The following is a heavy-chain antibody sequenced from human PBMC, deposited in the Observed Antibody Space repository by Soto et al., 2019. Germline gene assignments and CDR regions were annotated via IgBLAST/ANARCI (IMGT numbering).Heavy chain of an antibody. CDR1: GGTFSSYA. J-gene: IGHJ4*02. V-gene: IGHV1-69*13. CDR3: ARGGADYYDSSGYTAFDY. CDR2: IIPIFGTA. Sequence: SVKVSCKASGGTFSSYAISWVRQAPGQGLEWMGGIIPIFGTANYAQKFQGRVTITADESTSTAYMELSSLRSEDTAVYYCARGGADYYDSSGYTAFDYWGQGSLVTVSS. D-gene: IGHD3-22*01.